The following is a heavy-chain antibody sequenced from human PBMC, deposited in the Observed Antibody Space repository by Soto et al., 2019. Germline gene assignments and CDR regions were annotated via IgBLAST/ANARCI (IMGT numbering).Heavy chain of an antibody. CDR2: ISGSGGNT. CDR1: GFTFSSYA. Sequence: EVQVLESGGGLAQPGGSMRLSCAVSGFTFSSYAMSWVRQAPGKGPECVSSISGSGGNTYYADSVKGRFTISRDNPKNTLYLQMNSLRAEDTAVYYFARGRAMVNDDFDIWGQGTLVAVSS. V-gene: IGHV3-23*01. D-gene: IGHD5-18*01. J-gene: IGHJ3*02. CDR3: ARGRAMVNDDFDI.